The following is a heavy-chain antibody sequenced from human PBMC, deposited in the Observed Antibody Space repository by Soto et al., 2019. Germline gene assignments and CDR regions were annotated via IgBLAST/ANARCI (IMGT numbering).Heavy chain of an antibody. CDR2: IYPGDSDT. D-gene: IGHD2-21*02. V-gene: IGHV5-51*01. J-gene: IGHJ2*01. Sequence: GESLKISCKGSGYSFTSYWIGWVRQMPGKGLEWMGIIYPGDSDTRYSPSFQGQVTISADKSISTAYLQWSSLKASDTAMYYCARRDYCGGDCYSFPSWYFDLWGRGTLVTVSS. CDR3: ARRDYCGGDCYSFPSWYFDL. CDR1: GYSFTSYW.